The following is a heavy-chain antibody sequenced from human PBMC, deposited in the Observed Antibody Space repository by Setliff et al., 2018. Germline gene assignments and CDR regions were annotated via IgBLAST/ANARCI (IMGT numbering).Heavy chain of an antibody. CDR3: ARGLGYCTNGVCSYYFDY. D-gene: IGHD2-8*01. V-gene: IGHV4-4*08. J-gene: IGHJ4*02. Sequence: PSETLSLTCTVSGGSISSSYWSWIRQPPGKGLEWIGYIYTSGSTNYNPSLKSRVTISVDTSKNQFSLKLSSVTAADTAVYYCARGLGYCTNGVCSYYFDYWGQGTLVTVSS. CDR2: IYTSGST. CDR1: GGSISSSY.